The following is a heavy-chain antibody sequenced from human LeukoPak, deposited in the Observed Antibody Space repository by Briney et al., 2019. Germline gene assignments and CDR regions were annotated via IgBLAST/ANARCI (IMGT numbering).Heavy chain of an antibody. J-gene: IGHJ4*02. D-gene: IGHD1-26*01. Sequence: GASVKVSCKASGYTFTSFGMNWVRQAPGQGLEWMGWINTNTGNPTYAQDFTGRFVFSLDTSVSTAYLQISSLKAEDTAVYYCARRDDSGGYLFDYWGQGTLVTVSS. V-gene: IGHV7-4-1*02. CDR3: ARRDDSGGYLFDY. CDR1: GYTFTSFG. CDR2: INTNTGNP.